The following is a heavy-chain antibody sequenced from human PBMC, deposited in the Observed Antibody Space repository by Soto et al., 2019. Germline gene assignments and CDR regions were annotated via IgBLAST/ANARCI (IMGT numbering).Heavy chain of an antibody. CDR1: GFTFSSYV. V-gene: IGHV3-23*01. CDR2: ISGSGGST. D-gene: IGHD4-17*01. Sequence: EVQLLESGGGLVQPGGSLRLSCAASGFTFSSYVMSWVRQAPGKGLAWVSAISGSGGSTYYADSVKGRFTISRDNSKNTLYLQMNSLRAEDTAVYYCARPTTVIYFDYWGQGTLVTVSS. J-gene: IGHJ4*02. CDR3: ARPTTVIYFDY.